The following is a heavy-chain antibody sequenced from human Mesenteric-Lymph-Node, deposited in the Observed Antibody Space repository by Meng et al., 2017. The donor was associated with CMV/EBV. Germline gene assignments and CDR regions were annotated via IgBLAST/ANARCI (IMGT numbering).Heavy chain of an antibody. J-gene: IGHJ6*02. Sequence: GESLKISCAASGFTFSNAWMSWVRQAPGKGLEWVARIKSKSEGETTDYAAPEEGRVTISRDDSKNTVYLQMNSLKTEDTAVYYCARYTGSSVYYYYGMDVWGQGTTVTVSS. CDR1: GFTFSNAW. D-gene: IGHD6-6*01. CDR2: IKSKSEGETT. V-gene: IGHV3-15*01. CDR3: ARYTGSSVYYYYGMDV.